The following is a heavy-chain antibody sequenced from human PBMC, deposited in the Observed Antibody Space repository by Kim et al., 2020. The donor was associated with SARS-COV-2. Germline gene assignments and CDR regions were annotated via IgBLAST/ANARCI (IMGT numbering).Heavy chain of an antibody. D-gene: IGHD1-26*01. Sequence: GGSLRLSCAASEFSLTNYEMHWVRQATGRGLEWVSSIGPPGNTYYADSVKGRFTISRENAKTSFYLQMDSLTAGDTAIYYCAREDPGGWGACDIWGQGTMVTVSP. CDR1: EFSLTNYE. J-gene: IGHJ3*02. CDR3: AREDPGGWGACDI. CDR2: IGPPGNT. V-gene: IGHV3-13*04.